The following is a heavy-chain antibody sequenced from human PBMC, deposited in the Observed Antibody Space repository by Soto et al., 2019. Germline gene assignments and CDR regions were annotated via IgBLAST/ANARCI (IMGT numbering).Heavy chain of an antibody. V-gene: IGHV3-15*01. J-gene: IGHJ4*02. D-gene: IGHD3-10*01. Sequence: GGSLRLSCAASGFTFGNAWMSWVRQAPGKGLEWVGRIKSKTDGGTTDYAAPVKGRFTISRDDSKNTLYLQMNSLKTEDTAVYYCTTEITTTYYYYYFDYWGQGTLVTVSS. CDR3: TTEITTTYYYYYFDY. CDR1: GFTFGNAW. CDR2: IKSKTDGGTT.